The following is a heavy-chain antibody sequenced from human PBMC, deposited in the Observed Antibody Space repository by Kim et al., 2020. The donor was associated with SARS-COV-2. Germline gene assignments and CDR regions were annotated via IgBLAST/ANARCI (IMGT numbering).Heavy chain of an antibody. CDR2: ISYDGSNK. V-gene: IGHV3-30-3*01. Sequence: GGSLRLSCAASGFTFSSYAMHWVRQAPGKGLEWVAVISYDGSNKYYADSVKGRFTISRDNSKNTLYLQMNSLRAEDTAVYYCARRFGVVTTGYYYGMDVWGQGTTVTVSS. CDR1: GFTFSSYA. J-gene: IGHJ6*02. CDR3: ARRFGVVTTGYYYGMDV. D-gene: IGHD3-3*01.